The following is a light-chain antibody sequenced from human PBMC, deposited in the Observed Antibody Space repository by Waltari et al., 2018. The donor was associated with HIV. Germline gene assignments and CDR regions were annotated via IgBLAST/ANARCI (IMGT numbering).Light chain of an antibody. CDR1: SGHRRYA. CDR2: LNGDGRN. Sequence: LVLTQSPSASASLGASVKLTCTLRSGHRRYAIAWHQQQPEKGPRFLMRLNGDGRNITGDGITDRFSGSSSGTERYLTISSLQSDDEADYYCQTWGTGFLVFGGGTKLTVL. J-gene: IGLJ2*01. CDR3: QTWGTGFLV. V-gene: IGLV4-69*01.